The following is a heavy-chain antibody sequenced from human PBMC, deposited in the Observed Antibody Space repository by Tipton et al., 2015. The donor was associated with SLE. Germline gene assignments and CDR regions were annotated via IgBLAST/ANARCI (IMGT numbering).Heavy chain of an antibody. Sequence: SLRLSCAASGFTFSSYAMHWVRQAPGKGLEWVAVISYDGSNKYYADSVKGRFTISRDNSKNTLYLQMNSLRAEDTAVYYCARLYSSGWYLGDAFDIWGQGTMVTVSS. J-gene: IGHJ3*02. D-gene: IGHD6-19*01. CDR1: GFTFSSYA. CDR3: ARLYSSGWYLGDAFDI. V-gene: IGHV3-30-3*01. CDR2: ISYDGSNK.